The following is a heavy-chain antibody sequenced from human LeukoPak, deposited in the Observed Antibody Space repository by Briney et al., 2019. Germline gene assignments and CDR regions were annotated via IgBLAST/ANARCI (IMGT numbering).Heavy chain of an antibody. J-gene: IGHJ4*02. D-gene: IGHD6-13*01. CDR3: ARRLAVTGRYYFDY. CDR2: IYYSGTT. Sequence: PETLSLTCTVSGGSISTYYWTWIRQPPGKGLEWIGYIYYSGTTNHSPSLKSRVTMSVDTSKNQFSLRLNSVTAADTAVYYCARRLAVTGRYYFDYWGPGTLVTVSS. CDR1: GGSISTYY. V-gene: IGHV4-59*01.